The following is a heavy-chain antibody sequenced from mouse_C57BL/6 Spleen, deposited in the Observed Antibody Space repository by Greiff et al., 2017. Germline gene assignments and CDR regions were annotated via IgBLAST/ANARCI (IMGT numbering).Heavy chain of an antibody. CDR1: GYTFTDYA. CDR2: ISTYYGDA. V-gene: IGHV1-67*01. J-gene: IGHJ4*01. Sequence: VQLQQSGPELVRPGVSVKISCKGSGYTFTDYAMHWVKQSHAKSLEWIGVISTYYGDASYNQKFKDKATMTVDKSSSTAYMELARLTSEDCADYYWEREDYKDYYAMDYWGQGTSVTVSS. D-gene: IGHD2-4*01. CDR3: EREDYKDYYAMDY.